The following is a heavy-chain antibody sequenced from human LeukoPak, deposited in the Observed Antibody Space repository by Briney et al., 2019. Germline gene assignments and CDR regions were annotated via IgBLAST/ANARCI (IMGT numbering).Heavy chain of an antibody. Sequence: SETLSLTCSVSGYSISSGYYWGWTRQPPGKGLEWIGSIYHSGSTYYNPSLKSRVTISVDTSKNQFSLKLSSVTAADTAVYYCARESNYHGSGTGWFDPWGQGTLVTVSS. CDR3: ARESNYHGSGTGWFDP. CDR1: GYSISSGYY. CDR2: IYHSGST. V-gene: IGHV4-38-2*02. D-gene: IGHD3-10*01. J-gene: IGHJ5*02.